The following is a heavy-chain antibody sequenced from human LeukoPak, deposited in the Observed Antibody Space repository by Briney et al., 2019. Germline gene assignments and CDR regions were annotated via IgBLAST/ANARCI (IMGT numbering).Heavy chain of an antibody. Sequence: SETLSLTCTVSGGSLSSYYWSWLRQPPGKGLEWIGYIYYNGNTKYNPSFKSRVTMSVDPSKNHFSLNLTSVTAADTAVYYCAPHCCRDGYIFDSWGQGTLVTVSS. CDR1: GGSLSSYY. V-gene: IGHV4-59*08. CDR2: IYYNGNT. J-gene: IGHJ4*02. CDR3: APHCCRDGYIFDS. D-gene: IGHD5-24*01.